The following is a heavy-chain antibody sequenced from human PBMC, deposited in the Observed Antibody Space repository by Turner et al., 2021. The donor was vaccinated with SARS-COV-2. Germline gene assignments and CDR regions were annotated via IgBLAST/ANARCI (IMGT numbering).Heavy chain of an antibody. CDR2: IYYSGST. Sequence: QLQLQESGPGLAKPSETLSLTCTVSGGSISSSSYYWGWIRQPPGKGLEWIGSIYYSGSTYYNPSLKSRVTISVDTSKNQFTLKLSSVTAADTAVYYCATEMTTVTLYYYYGMDVWGQGTTVTVSS. CDR1: GGSISSSSYY. D-gene: IGHD4-4*01. V-gene: IGHV4-39*01. J-gene: IGHJ6*02. CDR3: ATEMTTVTLYYYYGMDV.